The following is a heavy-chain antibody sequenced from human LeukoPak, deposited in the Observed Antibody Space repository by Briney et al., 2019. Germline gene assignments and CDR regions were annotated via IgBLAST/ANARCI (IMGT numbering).Heavy chain of an antibody. D-gene: IGHD3-9*01. J-gene: IGHJ4*02. CDR3: SREYFDWL. CDR1: GFTFSSSW. Sequence: GGSLRLSCAASGFTFSSSWMSWVRQAPGKGLEWVGFIRSKAFGGTPEHAASVKGRFTISRDDSKSIAYLQMNSLKTEDTAVYYCSREYFDWLWGQGTLVTVSS. CDR2: IRSKAFGGTP. V-gene: IGHV3-49*04.